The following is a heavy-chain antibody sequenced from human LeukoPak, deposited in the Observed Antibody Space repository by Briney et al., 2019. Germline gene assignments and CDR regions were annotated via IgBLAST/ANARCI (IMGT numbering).Heavy chain of an antibody. CDR3: AKSYYDSSGFEY. D-gene: IGHD3-22*01. CDR2: ISDTGGST. CDR1: GLTFKKYA. V-gene: IGHV3-23*01. J-gene: IGHJ4*02. Sequence: GGSLRLLCAASGLTFKKYAMAWVRQSPGKGLEWVSTISDTGGSTYYADSVKGRYTISRDNSKNTVYLQMNSLRAEDTAIYYCAKSYYDSSGFEYWGQGTVVTVSS.